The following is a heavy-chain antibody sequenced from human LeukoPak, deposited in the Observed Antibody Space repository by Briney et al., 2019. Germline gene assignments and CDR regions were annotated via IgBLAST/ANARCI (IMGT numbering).Heavy chain of an antibody. Sequence: GGSLRLSCAASGFTFSSYAMSWGRQAPGKGLEWVSTISGSGDSTYYAGSVKGRFTISRDNSKNTLYLQMNSLRAEDTALYYCAKQETGTTKYYCMDVWGQGTTVTVSS. CDR1: GFTFSSYA. CDR2: ISGSGDST. CDR3: AKQETGTTKYYCMDV. D-gene: IGHD1-7*01. J-gene: IGHJ6*02. V-gene: IGHV3-23*01.